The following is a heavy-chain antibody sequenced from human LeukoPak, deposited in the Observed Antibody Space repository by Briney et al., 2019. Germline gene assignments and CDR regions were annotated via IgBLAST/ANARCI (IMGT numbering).Heavy chain of an antibody. J-gene: IGHJ4*02. D-gene: IGHD3-10*01. Sequence: GGSLRLSCAASGFTFSNYWMHWVRQAPGKGLEWVSSISSSSSYKYYADSVKGRFTISRDNAKNSLYLQMNSLRAEDTAVYYCARALGGSGSYYEDYWGQGTLVTVSS. CDR3: ARALGGSGSYYEDY. CDR1: GFTFSNYW. CDR2: ISSSSSYK. V-gene: IGHV3-21*01.